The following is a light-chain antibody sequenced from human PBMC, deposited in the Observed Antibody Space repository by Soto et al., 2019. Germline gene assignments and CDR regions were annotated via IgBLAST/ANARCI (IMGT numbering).Light chain of an antibody. CDR1: QSIGST. Sequence: EIVMTQSPATLSVSPGERATLSCRASQSIGSTLAWYQQEPGQAPRLLIYGASTRATGIPARFSGSGSGTDFTLTISRLEPEDFAVYYCQQRSNWPPITFGQGTRLEIK. J-gene: IGKJ5*01. CDR3: QQRSNWPPIT. V-gene: IGKV3-15*01. CDR2: GAS.